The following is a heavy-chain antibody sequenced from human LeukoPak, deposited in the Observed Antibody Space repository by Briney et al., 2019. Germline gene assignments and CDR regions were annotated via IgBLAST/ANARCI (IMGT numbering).Heavy chain of an antibody. D-gene: IGHD1-26*01. CDR2: ISSSSSYI. CDR3: ARDDRIVGANNYYYYYYMDV. V-gene: IGHV3-21*01. Sequence: PGGSLRLSCAASGFTFSSYNMNWVRQAPGKGLEWVPSISSSSSYIYYADSVKGRFTISRDNAKNSLYLQMNSLRAEDTAVYYCARDDRIVGANNYYYYYYMDVWGKGTTVTISS. CDR1: GFTFSSYN. J-gene: IGHJ6*03.